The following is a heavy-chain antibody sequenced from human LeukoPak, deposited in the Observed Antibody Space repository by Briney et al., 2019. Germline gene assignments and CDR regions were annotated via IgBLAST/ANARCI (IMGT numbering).Heavy chain of an antibody. D-gene: IGHD4-17*01. J-gene: IGHJ4*02. CDR2: IYSGGST. CDR3: ARPTTTRTRFDY. CDR1: GFTVSSNY. Sequence: GSLRLSCAASGFTVSSNYMSWVRQAPGKGLEWVSVIYSGGSTYYADSVKGRFTISRDNSKNTLYLQMNSLRDEDTAVYFCARPTTTRTRFDYGGQGTLVTVSS. V-gene: IGHV3-53*01.